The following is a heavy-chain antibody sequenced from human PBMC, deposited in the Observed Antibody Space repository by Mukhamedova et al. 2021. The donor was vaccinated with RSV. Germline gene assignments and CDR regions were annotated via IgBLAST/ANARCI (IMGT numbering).Heavy chain of an antibody. CDR3: AKDRVVVVPAAIDYFDY. CDR2: SGSGGST. J-gene: IGHJ4*02. D-gene: IGHD2-2*02. V-gene: IGHV3-23*01. Sequence: SGSGGSTYYADSVKGRFTISGDNSKNTLYLQMNSLRAEDTAVYYCAKDRVVVVPAAIDYFDYWGQGTLVTVSS.